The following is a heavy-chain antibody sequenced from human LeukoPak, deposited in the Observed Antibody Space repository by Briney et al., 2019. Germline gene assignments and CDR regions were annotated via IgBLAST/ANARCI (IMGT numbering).Heavy chain of an antibody. V-gene: IGHV1-46*01. D-gene: IGHD3-10*01. CDR1: GYTFTSYY. Sequence: AASVKVSCKASGYTFTSYYMHWVRQAPGQGLEWMGIINPSGGSTSYAQKFQGRVTMTRDTSTSTVYMELSSLRSEDTAVYYCARDGSAGITMVRGVNPSEYFQHWGQGTLVTVSS. CDR2: INPSGGST. CDR3: ARDGSAGITMVRGVNPSEYFQH. J-gene: IGHJ1*01.